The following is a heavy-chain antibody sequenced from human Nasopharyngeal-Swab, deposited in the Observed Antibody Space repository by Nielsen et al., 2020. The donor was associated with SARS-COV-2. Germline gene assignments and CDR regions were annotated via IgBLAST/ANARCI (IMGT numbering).Heavy chain of an antibody. CDR2: SYYSGST. D-gene: IGHD3-9*01. Sequence: SVTLSLTCTVSGGSISSYYWSWIRQPPGKGLEWIAYSYYSGSTNYNPSLKSRVTISVDTSKNQFSLTLSTVTAADTAVYYCARHDWAYYDILTGYVVNAFDIWGQGTMVTVSS. J-gene: IGHJ3*02. CDR3: ARHDWAYYDILTGYVVNAFDI. CDR1: GGSISSYY. V-gene: IGHV4-59*08.